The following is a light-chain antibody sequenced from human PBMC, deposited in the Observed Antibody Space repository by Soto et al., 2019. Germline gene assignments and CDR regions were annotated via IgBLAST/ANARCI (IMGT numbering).Light chain of an antibody. CDR2: KAS. J-gene: IGKJ2*01. V-gene: IGKV1-5*03. Sequence: DIQMTQSPSTLSASVGDRVALTCCASHSISTWLAWYQQKPGKAPKLLIYKASSLDSGVPSRFSGSGYGTDFTLTISSLQSDDLATYYCQQYTMYPHTFGKGTKLEIK. CDR3: QQYTMYPHT. CDR1: HSISTW.